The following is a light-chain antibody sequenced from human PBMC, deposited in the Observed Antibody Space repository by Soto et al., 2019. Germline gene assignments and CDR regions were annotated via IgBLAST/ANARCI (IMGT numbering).Light chain of an antibody. V-gene: IGKV3-20*01. J-gene: IGKJ1*01. CDR2: GAS. CDR1: ESVTSNY. Sequence: EIVLTQSPGTLSLSPGERATLSCRASESVTSNYIAWYQQTPGQAPRLLFFGASIRATGIPDRFSGSGSGTDFTLTISRLEPEDFAVYYCQQYGTSPRTFGQGTKVDIK. CDR3: QQYGTSPRT.